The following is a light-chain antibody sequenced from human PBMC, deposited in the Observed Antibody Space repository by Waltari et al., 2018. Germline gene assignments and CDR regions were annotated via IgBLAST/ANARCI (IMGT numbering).Light chain of an antibody. CDR1: QIVSSY. CDR3: QQRSDWPPLT. CDR2: DAS. J-gene: IGKJ4*01. Sequence: EIVLTQSPATLSLSPGERATLSCRASQIVSSYLAWYQQKPGQAPRLLIYDASNRAAGIPARCSGSGSGTDFTLTISSLEPEDFAVYYCQQRSDWPPLTFGGGTKVEIK. V-gene: IGKV3-11*01.